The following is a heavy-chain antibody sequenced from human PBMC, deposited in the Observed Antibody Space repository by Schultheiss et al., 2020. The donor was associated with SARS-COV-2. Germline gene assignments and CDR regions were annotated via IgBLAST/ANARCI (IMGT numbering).Heavy chain of an antibody. CDR1: GFTFSSYG. CDR3: TTDIVRFLEWLQDFDY. CDR2: ISYDGSNK. J-gene: IGHJ4*02. D-gene: IGHD3-3*01. V-gene: IGHV3-30*03. Sequence: GGSLRLSCAASGFTFSSYGMHWVRQAPGKGLEWVAVISYDGSNKYYADSVKGRFTISRDNSKNTLYLQMNSLRAEDTAVYYCTTDIVRFLEWLQDFDYLGQGTLVTVSS.